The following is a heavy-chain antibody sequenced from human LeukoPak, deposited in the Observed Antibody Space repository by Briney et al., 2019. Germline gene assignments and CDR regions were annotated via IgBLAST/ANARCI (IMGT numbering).Heavy chain of an antibody. D-gene: IGHD3-22*01. J-gene: IGHJ4*02. Sequence: SGTLSLTCAVTGDSISSSNWWSWVRQPPGKGLEWIGEIYHNGSTNYNPSLKSRVTISVDKSKNQFSLRLSSVTAADTAVYYCAGDYSDSSGLDYWGQGTLVTVSS. CDR3: AGDYSDSSGLDY. CDR2: IYHNGST. CDR1: GDSISSSNW. V-gene: IGHV4-4*02.